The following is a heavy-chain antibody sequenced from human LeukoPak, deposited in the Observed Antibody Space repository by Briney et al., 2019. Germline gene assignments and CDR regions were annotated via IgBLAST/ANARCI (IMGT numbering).Heavy chain of an antibody. CDR2: ISGSGGST. CDR3: AKEGIAVAGEGRPLARGYFDY. D-gene: IGHD6-19*01. CDR1: GFTFSSYA. J-gene: IGHJ4*02. V-gene: IGHV3-23*01. Sequence: PGGSLRLSCAASGFTFSSYAMSWVRQAPGKGLEWVSAISGSGGSTYYADSVKGRFTISRDNSKNTLYLQMNSLRAEDTAVYYCAKEGIAVAGEGRPLARGYFDYWGQGTLVTVSS.